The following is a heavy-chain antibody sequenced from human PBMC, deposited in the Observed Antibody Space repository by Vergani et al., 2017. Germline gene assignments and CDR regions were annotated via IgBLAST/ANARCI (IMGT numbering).Heavy chain of an antibody. CDR2: NSGSCGST. J-gene: IGHJ4*02. CDR1: GLTFSSYA. Sequence: VQPLESGGGLVQPGGSLRLSCAASGLTFSSYAMSWVRPAPGKGLEWVSANSGSCGSTYYADSVKGRFTISRDNSKNTLYLQINRLRAEDTAVYYCAKGRELLWFGEDYGGQGTLVTVSS. CDR3: AKGRELLWFGEDY. D-gene: IGHD3-10*01. V-gene: IGHV3-23*01.